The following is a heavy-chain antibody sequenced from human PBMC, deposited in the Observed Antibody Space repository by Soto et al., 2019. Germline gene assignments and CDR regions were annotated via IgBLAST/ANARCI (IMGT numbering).Heavy chain of an antibody. V-gene: IGHV4-31*03. Sequence: PSETLSLTCTVSGGSISSGGYYWSWIRQHPGKGLEWIGYIYYSGSTYYNPSLKSRVTISVDTSKNQFSLKLSSVTAADTAVYYCARERGATTYSYYGMDVWGQGTTVTVSS. D-gene: IGHD5-12*01. CDR3: ARERGATTYSYYGMDV. CDR2: IYYSGST. CDR1: GGSISSGGYY. J-gene: IGHJ6*02.